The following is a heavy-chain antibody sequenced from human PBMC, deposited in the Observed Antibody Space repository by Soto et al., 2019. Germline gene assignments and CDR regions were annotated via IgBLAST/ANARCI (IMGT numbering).Heavy chain of an antibody. CDR1: GYSISSGYY. J-gene: IGHJ6*02. CDR3: ARARGYYGSGSAWGPYGRDLKYGMDV. V-gene: IGHV4-38-2*01. Sequence: SETLSLTCAVSGYSISSGYYWGWIRQPPGKGLEWIGSIYHSGSTYYNPSLKSRVTISVDTSKNQFSLKLSSVTAADTAVYYCARARGYYGSGSAWGPYGRDLKYGMDVWGQGTTVTVSS. CDR2: IYHSGST. D-gene: IGHD3-10*01.